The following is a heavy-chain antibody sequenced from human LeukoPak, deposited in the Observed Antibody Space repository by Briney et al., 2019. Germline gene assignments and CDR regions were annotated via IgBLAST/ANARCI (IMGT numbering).Heavy chain of an antibody. CDR1: GYTFTSYG. D-gene: IGHD2-15*01. CDR3: ARDTPTPGYCSGGSCYDY. CDR2: ISAYNGNT. V-gene: IGHV1-18*01. Sequence: ASVKVSCKAFGYTFTSYGISWVRQAPGQGLEWMGWISAYNGNTNYAQKLQGRVTMTTDTSTSTAYMELRSLRSDDTAVYYCARDTPTPGYCSGGSCYDYWGQGTLVTVSS. J-gene: IGHJ4*02.